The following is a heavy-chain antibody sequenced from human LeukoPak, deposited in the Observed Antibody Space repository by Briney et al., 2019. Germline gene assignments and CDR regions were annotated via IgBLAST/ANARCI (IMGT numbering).Heavy chain of an antibody. Sequence: PGGSLRLSCVASGFTFKSYGMHWVRQAPGKGLEWLSVLSFDGTNKEYEDSVKGRFIISRDNSKNTLFLQMNSLRTEDTAVYYCATPVATLRGAFDIWGRGTMVIVSS. CDR3: ATPVATLRGAFDI. V-gene: IGHV3-30*03. CDR2: LSFDGTNK. CDR1: GFTFKSYG. D-gene: IGHD5-12*01. J-gene: IGHJ3*02.